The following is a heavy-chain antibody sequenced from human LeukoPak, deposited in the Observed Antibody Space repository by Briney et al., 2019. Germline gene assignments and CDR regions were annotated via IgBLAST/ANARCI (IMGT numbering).Heavy chain of an antibody. CDR3: ARGVDPWPWFFDL. CDR1: GYTFTRYG. CDR2: ISPYNGKT. V-gene: IGHV1-18*01. J-gene: IGHJ2*01. Sequence: ASVTVSCKASGYTFTRYGILWVRQAPGQGLEWMGWISPYNGKTNYAQKFRGRVTMTTDTSTTTAYMELRSLMSDDTAVYYCARGVDPWPWFFDLWGRGTLVTVSS.